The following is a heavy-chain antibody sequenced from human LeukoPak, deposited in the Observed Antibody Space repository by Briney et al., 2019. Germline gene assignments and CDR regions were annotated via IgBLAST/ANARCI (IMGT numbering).Heavy chain of an antibody. D-gene: IGHD3-22*01. Sequence: ASVKVSCKASGYTFTGYYMHWVRQAPGQGLEWMGRINPNGGDTNYAQKFQGRVTMTRDTSISTAYMELSSLRSEDTAVYYCARGRKAWIVGGSWFDPWGQGTLVTVSS. CDR2: INPNGGDT. J-gene: IGHJ5*02. CDR1: GYTFTGYY. CDR3: ARGRKAWIVGGSWFDP. V-gene: IGHV1-2*06.